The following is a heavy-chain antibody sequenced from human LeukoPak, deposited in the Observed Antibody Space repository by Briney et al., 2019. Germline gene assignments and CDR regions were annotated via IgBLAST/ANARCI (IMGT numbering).Heavy chain of an antibody. CDR1: GFTFSSYW. Sequence: PGGSLRLSCAASGFTFSSYWMHWVRQPPGEGLVWVARINSDESSTSYADSVKGRFTISRDNAKNTLYLQMNSLRAEDTAVYYCARETCGSNDYWGQGTLVTVSS. D-gene: IGHD5-24*01. V-gene: IGHV3-74*01. CDR2: INSDESST. J-gene: IGHJ4*02. CDR3: ARETCGSNDY.